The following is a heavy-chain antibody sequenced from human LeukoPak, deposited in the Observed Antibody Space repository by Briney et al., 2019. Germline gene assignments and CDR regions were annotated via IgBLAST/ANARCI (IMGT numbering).Heavy chain of an antibody. V-gene: IGHV4-59*08. CDR1: SGSVSSYY. J-gene: IGHJ4*01. CDR3: ARHMGLGYTYFYPYFDY. Sequence: SETLSLTCTVSSGSVSSYYWSWIWQPPGTGLEWDGHIYCIGSINYNPSHKSQVTISVDTSKNLFPLKLSSVTAADTAVYYCARHMGLGYTYFYPYFDYWGQGTLVTVSS. D-gene: IGHD1-1*01. CDR2: IYCIGSI.